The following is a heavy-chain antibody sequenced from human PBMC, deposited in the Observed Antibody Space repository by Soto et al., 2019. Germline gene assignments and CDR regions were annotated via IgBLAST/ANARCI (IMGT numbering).Heavy chain of an antibody. CDR2: INAGNGNT. CDR3: AGAVAVPADFDY. CDR1: GYTFTGYA. Sequence: QVQLVQSGAEEKKPGASVKVSCKASGYTFTGYAMHWVRQAPGQRLEWMGWINAGNGNTKYSQKFQGRVTITRDTSACPAYMELSSLRSEDTAVYFCAGAVAVPADFDYWGQGTLVTVSS. V-gene: IGHV1-3*05. D-gene: IGHD6-19*01. J-gene: IGHJ4*02.